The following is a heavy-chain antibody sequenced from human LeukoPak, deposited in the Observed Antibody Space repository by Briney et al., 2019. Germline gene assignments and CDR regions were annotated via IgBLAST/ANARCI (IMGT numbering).Heavy chain of an antibody. Sequence: GGSLRLSCVVSGFTFSSYSMNWVRQAPGKGLEWVSFISSSSSYIYYADSVKGRFTISRDNAKNSLYLQMNSLRAEDTAVYYCARDHSTIFGVVTTVDYWGQGTLITVSS. J-gene: IGHJ4*02. CDR2: ISSSSSYI. CDR1: GFTFSSYS. D-gene: IGHD3-3*01. CDR3: ARDHSTIFGVVTTVDY. V-gene: IGHV3-21*06.